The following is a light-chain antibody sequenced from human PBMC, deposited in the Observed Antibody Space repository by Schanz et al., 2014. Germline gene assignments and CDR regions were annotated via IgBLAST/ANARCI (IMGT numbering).Light chain of an antibody. CDR3: SSYTSTSTLI. CDR2: EGS. Sequence: QSALTQPASVSGSPGQSITISCPGTSSDVGSYNLVSWYQHHPGKAPKLMIYEGSKRPSGVSNRFSGSGSGNTASLTISGLQAEDEADYYCSSYTSTSTLIFGGGTKLTVL. V-gene: IGLV2-14*02. CDR1: SSDVGSYNL. J-gene: IGLJ2*01.